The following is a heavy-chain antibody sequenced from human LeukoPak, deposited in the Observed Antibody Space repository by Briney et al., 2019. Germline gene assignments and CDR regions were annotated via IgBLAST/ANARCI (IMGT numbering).Heavy chain of an antibody. D-gene: IGHD1-26*01. V-gene: IGHV3-23*01. CDR1: GFTFSTYA. Sequence: GGSLRLSCVASGFTFSTYAMSWVRQAPGKGLEWVSAVSGSGGSTYYADSVKGRFTISRDNSKNTVYLQMNSLRAGDTAVYYCAKHGGGYLRGLDIWGQGTMVTVSS. CDR2: VSGSGGST. CDR3: AKHGGGYLRGLDI. J-gene: IGHJ3*02.